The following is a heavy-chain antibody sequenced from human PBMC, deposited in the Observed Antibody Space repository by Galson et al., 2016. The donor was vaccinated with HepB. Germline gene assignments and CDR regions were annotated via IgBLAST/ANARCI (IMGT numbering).Heavy chain of an antibody. CDR3: ASGPDYMDFVSPFDF. V-gene: IGHV3-23*01. J-gene: IGHJ4*02. D-gene: IGHD4-11*01. CDR1: GFSFSRYV. CDR2: ISDSGGTT. Sequence: SLRLSCAASGFSFSRYVMSWVRQAPGKGLEWVSGISDSGGTTYYADSVKGRFTISRDNAKNTLYLQMNSLRAEDTAAYSGASGPDYMDFVSPFDFWGQGALVTVSS.